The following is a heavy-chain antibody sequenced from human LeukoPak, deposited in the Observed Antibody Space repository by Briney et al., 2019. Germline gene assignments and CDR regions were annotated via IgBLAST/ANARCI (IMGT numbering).Heavy chain of an antibody. CDR3: VRGPIISSSNWYYEY. Sequence: PGGSLRLSCAASGFNFGDYAMSWVRQAPGKGLEWVSGINWNGGYTYYADSVQGRFTISRDTAKNSLYLQMNSLRAEDTALYHCVRGPIISSSNWYYEYWGQGTLVTVSS. J-gene: IGHJ4*02. CDR1: GFNFGDYA. CDR2: INWNGGYT. V-gene: IGHV3-20*01. D-gene: IGHD3-10*01.